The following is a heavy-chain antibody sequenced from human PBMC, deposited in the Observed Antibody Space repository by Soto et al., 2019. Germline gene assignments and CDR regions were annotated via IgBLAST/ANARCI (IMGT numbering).Heavy chain of an antibody. D-gene: IGHD3-10*01. CDR1: GFSLSTQGVG. CDR2: IYWDDDK. J-gene: IGHJ6*02. CDR3: ASSVRGVAMAV. Sequence: QITLKESGPASLKPTQTLTLTCSFSGFSLSTQGVGVNWIRQPPGKALEWRALIYWDDDKRYSPSLKSRPTITKDTSEPQVVLTLTNIYPVDTGTYICASSVRGVAMAVWGPGTAVTVSS. V-gene: IGHV2-5*02.